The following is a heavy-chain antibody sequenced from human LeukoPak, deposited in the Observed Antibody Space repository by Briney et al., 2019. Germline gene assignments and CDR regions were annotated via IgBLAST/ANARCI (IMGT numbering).Heavy chain of an antibody. Sequence: GASVKVSCKASGYTFTGYYMHWVRQAPGQGLEWMGWINPNSGGTNYAQKFQGRVTMTRDTSISTAYMELSSLRSDDTAVYYCARGGYSSGWNLGAFDIWGQGTLVTVSS. CDR3: ARGGYSSGWNLGAFDI. J-gene: IGHJ3*02. D-gene: IGHD6-19*01. V-gene: IGHV1-2*02. CDR2: INPNSGGT. CDR1: GYTFTGYY.